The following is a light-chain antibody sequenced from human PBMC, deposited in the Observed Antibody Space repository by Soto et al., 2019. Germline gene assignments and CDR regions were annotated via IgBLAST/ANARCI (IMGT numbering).Light chain of an antibody. CDR3: PQTYSTLSIT. CDR2: AAS. J-gene: IGKJ5*01. V-gene: IGKV1-39*01. Sequence: DIQMTQSPSSLSASVGDRVTITCRASESIARHLNWYQQKPGKAPKLLIYAASSLQNGVPSRFRGGGSGTDFTLTINNLQPEDFATSYCPQTYSTLSITFGQGTRLEIK. CDR1: ESIARH.